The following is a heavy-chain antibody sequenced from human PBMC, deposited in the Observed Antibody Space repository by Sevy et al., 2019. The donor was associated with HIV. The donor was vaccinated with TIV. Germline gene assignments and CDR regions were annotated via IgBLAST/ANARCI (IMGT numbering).Heavy chain of an antibody. Sequence: SETLSLTCTVSAGSISSSSCYWGWIRQPPGKGLEWIGSIYYSGSTYYNPSLKSRVTISVDTSKNQFSLKLSSVTAADTAVYYCARHGDFWSGYHDFGSGDFDYWGQGTLVTVSS. CDR3: ARHGDFWSGYHDFGSGDFDY. CDR1: AGSISSSSCY. CDR2: IYYSGST. V-gene: IGHV4-39*01. D-gene: IGHD3-3*01. J-gene: IGHJ4*02.